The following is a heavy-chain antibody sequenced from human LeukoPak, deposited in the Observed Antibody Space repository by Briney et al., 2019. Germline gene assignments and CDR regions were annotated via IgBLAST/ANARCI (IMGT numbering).Heavy chain of an antibody. D-gene: IGHD3-22*01. Sequence: ASVKVSCKASGYTFTSYYMHWVRQAPGQGLEWMGIINPSGGSTSYAQKFQGRVTMTRDTSTSTVYMELSSLRSEDTAVYYCARDREGYYDSSGYNTQDYWGRGTLVTVSS. CDR2: INPSGGST. J-gene: IGHJ4*02. CDR3: ARDREGYYDSSGYNTQDY. CDR1: GYTFTSYY. V-gene: IGHV1-46*01.